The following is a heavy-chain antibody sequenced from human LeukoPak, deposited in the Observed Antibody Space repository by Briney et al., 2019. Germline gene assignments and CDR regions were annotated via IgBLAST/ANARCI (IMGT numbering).Heavy chain of an antibody. V-gene: IGHV3-74*01. CDR2: INTDVFST. CDR3: ARSRTYGDYGRGLDY. J-gene: IGHJ4*02. Sequence: GGSLRLSCAASGFISSSYWMHWVRHPPGKGLVYIACINTDVFSTSYADSVKGRFTISRDNAKNPLYLQMTSLRAEDTAVYYCARSRTYGDYGRGLDYWGQGTLVTVSS. D-gene: IGHD4-17*01. CDR1: GFISSSYW.